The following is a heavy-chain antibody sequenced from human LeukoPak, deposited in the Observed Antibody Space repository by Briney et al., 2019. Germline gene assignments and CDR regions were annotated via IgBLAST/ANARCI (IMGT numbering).Heavy chain of an antibody. CDR1: GGSFSGYY. D-gene: IGHD3-10*01. CDR2: INHSGST. J-gene: IGHJ5*02. Sequence: ASETLSLTCAVYGGSFSGYYWSWIRQPPGKGLEWIGEINHSGSTNYNPSLKSRVTISVDTSKNQFSLKLSSVTAADTAVYYCARAPDYYGPFDPWGQGTLVTVSS. CDR3: ARAPDYYGPFDP. V-gene: IGHV4-34*01.